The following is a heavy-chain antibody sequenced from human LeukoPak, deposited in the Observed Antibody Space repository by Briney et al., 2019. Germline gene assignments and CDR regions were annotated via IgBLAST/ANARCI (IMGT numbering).Heavy chain of an antibody. Sequence: GASVKVSCKASGYTFTDYFIHWVRQAPGQGLEWMGWINPNSGGTKYGQKFQGRVTMTRDTSISTAYMELSRLRSDDTAVYYCARVSGSILTGTHYYFDYWGQGTLVTVSS. CDR1: GYTFTDYF. CDR2: INPNSGGT. D-gene: IGHD3-9*01. CDR3: ARVSGSILTGTHYYFDY. V-gene: IGHV1-2*02. J-gene: IGHJ4*02.